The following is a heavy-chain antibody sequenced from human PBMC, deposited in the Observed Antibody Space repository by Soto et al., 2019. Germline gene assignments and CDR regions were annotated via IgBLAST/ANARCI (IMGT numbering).Heavy chain of an antibody. D-gene: IGHD3-10*01. V-gene: IGHV3-53*02. CDR1: GFTVSSNY. CDR3: ARGTLPRGGGAFDF. CDR2: IYSGGNT. J-gene: IGHJ3*01. Sequence: EVQLVETGGGLIHPGGSLRLSCAASGFTVSSNYMSWVRQAPGKGLEWVSVIYSGGNTYYADSVKGRFTISRDNSKTTLYLQMNGLGAEDSAVYYCARGTLPRGGGAFDFWGQGTMVSVSS.